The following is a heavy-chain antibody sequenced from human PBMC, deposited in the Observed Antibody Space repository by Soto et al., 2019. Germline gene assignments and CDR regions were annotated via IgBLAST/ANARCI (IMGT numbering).Heavy chain of an antibody. CDR1: SGSISSSYW. V-gene: IGHV4-4*02. D-gene: IGHD3-10*01. CDR2: IQHSGDT. CDR3: ASIDYGSGSDYNFDY. Sequence: QVQLQESGPGLVSPTGTLSVTCAVSSGSISSSYWWSWVRQPPGERLEWIGEIQHSGDTNYNPSLEVRVTISVDKSKNQFSLRLSSVSAADTAEYYCASIDYGSGSDYNFDYWRQGTLVTVSS. J-gene: IGHJ4*02.